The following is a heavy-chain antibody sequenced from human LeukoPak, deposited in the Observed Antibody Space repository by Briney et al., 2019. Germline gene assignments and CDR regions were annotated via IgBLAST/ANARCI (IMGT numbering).Heavy chain of an antibody. J-gene: IGHJ6*02. CDR2: IIPIFGTA. Sequence: SVKVSCKASGGTFSSYAISWVRQAPGQGLEWMGGIIPIFGTANYAQKFQGRVTITADESTSTAYMELSSLRSEDTAVYYCARATSYYYDSSGYYPDYYYYGMDVWGQGTTVTVSS. D-gene: IGHD3-22*01. CDR1: GGTFSSYA. V-gene: IGHV1-69*13. CDR3: ARATSYYYDSSGYYPDYYYYGMDV.